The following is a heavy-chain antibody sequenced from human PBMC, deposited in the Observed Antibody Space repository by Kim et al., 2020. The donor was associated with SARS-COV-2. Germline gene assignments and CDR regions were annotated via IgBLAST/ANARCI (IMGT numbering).Heavy chain of an antibody. J-gene: IGHJ6*02. CDR3: ARDSSGYGYYGMDV. V-gene: IGHV3-21*01. CDR1: GFTFSSYS. D-gene: IGHD3-3*01. CDR2: ISSSSSYI. Sequence: GGSLRLSCAASGFTFSSYSMNWVRQAPGKGLEWVSSISSSSSYIYYADSVKGRFTISRDNAKNSLYLQMNSLRAEDTAVYYCARDSSGYGYYGMDVWGQGTTVTVSS.